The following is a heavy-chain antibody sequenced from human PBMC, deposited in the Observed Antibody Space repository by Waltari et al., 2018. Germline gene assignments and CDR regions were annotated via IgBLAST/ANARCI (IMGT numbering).Heavy chain of an antibody. J-gene: IGHJ3*02. Sequence: QVQLQESGPGLVKPSETLSLTCAVSGYSISSGYYWGWIRQPPGKGLEWIGSIYHSGGPYYNPSLKSRVTISVDTSKNQFSLKLSSVTAADTAVYYCARGMTCSGGSCYSGGTHGAFDIWGQGTMVTVSS. CDR3: ARGMTCSGGSCYSGGTHGAFDI. D-gene: IGHD2-15*01. CDR2: IYHSGGP. V-gene: IGHV4-38-2*01. CDR1: GYSISSGYY.